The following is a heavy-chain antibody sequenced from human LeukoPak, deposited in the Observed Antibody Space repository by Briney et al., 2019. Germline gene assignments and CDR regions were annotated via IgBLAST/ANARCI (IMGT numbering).Heavy chain of an antibody. Sequence: GGSLRLSCATSGFPSSDFSMSWVRQAPGKGLEWISTTNSGGTSTYYAESVKGRFTISRDNSKNTLYLQMSSLRVEDTAVYYCAKQSYARSLGEGGPGTLVSVSS. J-gene: IGHJ4*02. CDR2: TNSGGTST. CDR3: AKQSYARSLGE. D-gene: IGHD2-8*01. V-gene: IGHV3-23*01. CDR1: GFPSSDFS.